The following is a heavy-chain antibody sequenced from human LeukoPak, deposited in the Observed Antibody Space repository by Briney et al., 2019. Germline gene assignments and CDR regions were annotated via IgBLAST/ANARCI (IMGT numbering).Heavy chain of an antibody. CDR1: GYSISSGYY. Sequence: SETLSLTCTVSGYSISSGYYWGWIRQPPGKGLEWIGSIYHSGSTYYNPSLKSRVTISVDTPKNQFSLKLSSVTAADTAVYYCARDLLHSSSSIDDYWGQGTLVTVSS. CDR3: ARDLLHSSSSIDDY. D-gene: IGHD6-6*01. CDR2: IYHSGST. J-gene: IGHJ4*02. V-gene: IGHV4-38-2*02.